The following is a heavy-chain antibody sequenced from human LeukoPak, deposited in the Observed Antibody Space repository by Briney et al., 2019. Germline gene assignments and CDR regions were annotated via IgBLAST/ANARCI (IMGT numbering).Heavy chain of an antibody. D-gene: IGHD6-19*01. CDR1: GGSFSGYY. V-gene: IGHV4-34*01. J-gene: IGHJ5*02. CDR3: ARVDSSGWYLGSPPLNWFDP. Sequence: SETLSLTCAVYGGSFSGYYWSWIRQPPGKGLEWIGEINHSGSTNYNPSLKSRVTISVDTSKNQFSLKLSSVTAADTAVYYCARVDSSGWYLGSPPLNWFDPWGQGTLVTVSS. CDR2: INHSGST.